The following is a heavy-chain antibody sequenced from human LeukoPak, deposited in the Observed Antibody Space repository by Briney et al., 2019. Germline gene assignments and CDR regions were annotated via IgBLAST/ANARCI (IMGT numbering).Heavy chain of an antibody. CDR3: ARGLLRYSDWLPHWGHNWFDP. CDR1: GGSFSGYY. Sequence: SETLSLTCAVYGGSFSGYYWSWIRQPPGKGLEWIGEINHSGSTNYNPSLKSRVTMSVDTSKNQFSLKLSSVTAADTAVYYCARGLLRYSDWLPHWGHNWFDPWGQGTLVTVSS. CDR2: INHSGST. V-gene: IGHV4-34*01. J-gene: IGHJ5*02. D-gene: IGHD3-9*01.